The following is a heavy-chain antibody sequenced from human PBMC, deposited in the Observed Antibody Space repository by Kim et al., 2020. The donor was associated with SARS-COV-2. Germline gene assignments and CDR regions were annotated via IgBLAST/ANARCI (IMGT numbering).Heavy chain of an antibody. J-gene: IGHJ4*02. CDR3: AKDLGSSNYLRYYFDY. V-gene: IGHV3-23*01. Sequence: SVKGRVTISRDKSKNTLYLQMNSLRAEDTAVYYCAKDLGSSNYLRYYFDYWGQGTLVTVSS. D-gene: IGHD3-16*01.